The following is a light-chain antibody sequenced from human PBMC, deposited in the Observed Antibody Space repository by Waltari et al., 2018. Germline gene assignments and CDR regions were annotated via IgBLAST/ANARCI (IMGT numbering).Light chain of an antibody. CDR3: QTWGTGIHWV. CDR2: VNSDGSH. J-gene: IGLJ3*02. Sequence: QLVLTQSPSASASLGASVKLTCTLSSGHSSYAIAWHKQQPEKGPRYLMKVNSDGSHSKGDGIPDRFSGSSSGAERYLTISSLQSEDEADYYCQTWGTGIHWVFGGGTKLTVL. V-gene: IGLV4-69*01. CDR1: SGHSSYA.